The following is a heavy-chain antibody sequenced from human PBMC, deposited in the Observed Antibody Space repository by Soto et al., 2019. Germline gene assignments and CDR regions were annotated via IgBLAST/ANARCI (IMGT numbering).Heavy chain of an antibody. J-gene: IGHJ4*02. D-gene: IGHD5-18*01. CDR2: IFWNDDE. CDR3: VNTRYISDPFVY. V-gene: IGHV2-5*01. Sequence: SGPTLVNPTQTLTLTCTFSGFSLTTYGVGVGWIRQPPGKALEWLALIFWNDDERYSPSLKSRLTITKDTSKNQVALTMSNMDPVDTATYYCVNTRYISDPFVYWGRGTLLTLSS. CDR1: GFSLTTYGVG.